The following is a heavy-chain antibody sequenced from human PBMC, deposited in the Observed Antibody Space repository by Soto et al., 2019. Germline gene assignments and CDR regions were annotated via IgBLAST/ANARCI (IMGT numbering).Heavy chain of an antibody. V-gene: IGHV1-18*01. CDR1: GYTFNTYG. CDR2: ISGYNGNR. J-gene: IGHJ3*02. D-gene: IGHD3-22*01. Sequence: QVQLVQSEAEVKKPGASVKVSCKASGYTFNTYGISWVRQAPRQGLEWKGWISGYNGNRNYIQKFQGRITMTIDTSTRTDHIELRSLRSDDTATYYCARDLQFDTSGWREDDFAIWGQGTMVTVSS. CDR3: ARDLQFDTSGWREDDFAI.